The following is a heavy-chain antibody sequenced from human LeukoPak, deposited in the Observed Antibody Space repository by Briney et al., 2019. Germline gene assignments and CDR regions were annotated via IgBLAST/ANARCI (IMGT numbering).Heavy chain of an antibody. CDR2: INHSGST. CDR3: AGPYYYYGMDV. CDR1: GGSFSVYY. Sequence: PSETLSHTRAVYGGSFSVYYWSWLRQPPGKGLEWFGEINHSGSTNYNPSLKSRVTISVDTSKNQFSLKLSSVTAADTAVYYCAGPYYYYGMDVWGQGTTVTVSS. J-gene: IGHJ6*02. V-gene: IGHV4-34*01.